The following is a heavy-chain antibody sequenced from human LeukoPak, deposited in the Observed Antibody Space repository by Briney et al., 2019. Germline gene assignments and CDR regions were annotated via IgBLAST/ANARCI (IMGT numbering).Heavy chain of an antibody. V-gene: IGHV4-31*03. CDR1: GGSISSGGYY. Sequence: SETLSLTCTVSGGSISSGGYYWSWIRQHPGKGLEWIGYIYYSGSTYYNPSLKSRVTISVDTSKNQFSLKLSSVTAADTAVYYCARDKVGYFNYYGIDVWGQGTTVTVSS. CDR2: IYYSGST. CDR3: ARDKVGYFNYYGIDV. J-gene: IGHJ6*02.